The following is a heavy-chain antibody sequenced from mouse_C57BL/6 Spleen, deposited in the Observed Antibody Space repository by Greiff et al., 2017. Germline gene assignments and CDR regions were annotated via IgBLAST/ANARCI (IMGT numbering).Heavy chain of an antibody. CDR1: GFTFSDYG. J-gene: IGHJ4*01. V-gene: IGHV5-15*04. CDR3: ARQSPSDGRYYYAMGC. D-gene: IGHD2-3*01. Sequence: EVLLVESGGGLVQPGGSLTLSCAASGFTFSDYGMAWVRQAPRKGPEWVAFISNLAYSIYYADTVTGRFTISRENAKNTLYLEMSSLRSEDTAMYYCARQSPSDGRYYYAMGCWGPGATVTVST. CDR2: ISNLAYSI.